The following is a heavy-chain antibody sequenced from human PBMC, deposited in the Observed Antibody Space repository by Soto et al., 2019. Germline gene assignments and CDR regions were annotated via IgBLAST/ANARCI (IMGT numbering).Heavy chain of an antibody. CDR3: AKNQGVELVPLATVDWFDP. CDR1: GVVFENFG. Sequence: GGSLRLSCAASGVVFENFGMSWVRQAPGKGLEWISSISGSGFKKYYADSVKGRFTISRDNSKSTVYLELNNLSAEDTAVYHCAKNQGVELVPLATVDWFDPWGQGSVVTVSS. J-gene: IGHJ5*02. V-gene: IGHV3-23*01. D-gene: IGHD1-26*01. CDR2: ISGSGFKK.